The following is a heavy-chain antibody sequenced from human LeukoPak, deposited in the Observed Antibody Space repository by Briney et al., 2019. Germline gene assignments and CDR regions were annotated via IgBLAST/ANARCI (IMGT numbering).Heavy chain of an antibody. CDR1: AGSTNNFY. Sequence: PSETLSLTCAVTAGSTNNFYWNWIRHSQGKGLEWIGNMYYRGSTQYNPSLKSRVALSVNTSKKQFSLKLTSVTAADTAVYYCARDSHHFGSGIYGFDIWGQGTMVTVSS. D-gene: IGHD3-10*01. CDR2: MYYRGST. CDR3: ARDSHHFGSGIYGFDI. V-gene: IGHV4-59*01. J-gene: IGHJ3*02.